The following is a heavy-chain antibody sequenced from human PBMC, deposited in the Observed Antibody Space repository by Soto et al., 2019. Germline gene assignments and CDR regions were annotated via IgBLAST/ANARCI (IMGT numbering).Heavy chain of an antibody. CDR1: GFTFSSYG. CDR3: ASARSSSNPWWYFDL. D-gene: IGHD6-6*01. V-gene: IGHV3-33*01. CDR2: IWYDGSNK. Sequence: QVQLVESGGGVVQPGRSLRLSCAASGFTFSSYGMHWVRQAPGKGLEWVAGIWYDGSNKYYADSVKGRFTISRDNYKNTLYLQMNSLRAEDTAVYYCASARSSSNPWWYFDLWGRGTMVTVSS. J-gene: IGHJ2*01.